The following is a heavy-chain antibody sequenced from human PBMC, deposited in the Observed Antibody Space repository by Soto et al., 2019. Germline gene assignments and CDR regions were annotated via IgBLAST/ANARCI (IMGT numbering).Heavy chain of an antibody. V-gene: IGHV1-24*01. CDR2: SDPEDGET. J-gene: IGHJ6*03. CDR3: ARAEAWSGYNDYYYMDV. CDR1: GYTLTELS. D-gene: IGHD3-3*01. Sequence: ASVKVSCKVSGYTLTELSMHWVRQAPGKGLEWMGGSDPEDGETIYAQKFQGRVTMTEDTSTDTAYMELSSLRSEDTAVYYCARAEAWSGYNDYYYMDVWGKGTTVTVSS.